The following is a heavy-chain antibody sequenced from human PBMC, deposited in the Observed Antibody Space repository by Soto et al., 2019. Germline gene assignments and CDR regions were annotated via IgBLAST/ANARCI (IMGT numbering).Heavy chain of an antibody. V-gene: IGHV4-39*01. CDR2: IYYSGST. CDR1: GGSISSSSYY. D-gene: IGHD3-10*01. Sequence: SETLSLTCTVSGGSISSSSYYWGWIRQPPGKGLEWIGSIYYSGSTYYNPSLKSGVTISVDTSKNQFSLKLSSVTAADTAVYYCARIPLQVYYGSGSYFDYWGQGTLVTVSS. J-gene: IGHJ4*02. CDR3: ARIPLQVYYGSGSYFDY.